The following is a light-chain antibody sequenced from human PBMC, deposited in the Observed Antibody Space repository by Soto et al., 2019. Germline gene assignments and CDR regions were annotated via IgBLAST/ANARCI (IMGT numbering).Light chain of an antibody. CDR3: QQYSIYPWT. CDR2: KAS. V-gene: IGKV1-5*03. J-gene: IGKJ1*01. Sequence: DIQMTQSPSTLSASVGDRVTITCRASQFISSWLAWYQQKPGKAPKLLIYKASSLESGVPLRFSGSGSGTEFTLSISSLQPDDFATYYCQQYSIYPWTFGQGTKVEIK. CDR1: QFISSW.